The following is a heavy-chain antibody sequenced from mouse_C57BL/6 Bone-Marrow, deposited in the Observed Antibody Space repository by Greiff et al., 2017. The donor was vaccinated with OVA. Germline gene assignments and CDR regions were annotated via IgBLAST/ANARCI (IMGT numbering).Heavy chain of an antibody. V-gene: IGHV5-16*01. CDR2: INYDGSST. J-gene: IGHJ1*03. D-gene: IGHD1-1*01. CDR3: ARENYYGRTSYLYFDV. CDR1: GFTFSDYY. Sequence: DVKLVESEGGLVQPGSSMKLSCTASGFTFSDYYMAWVRQVPEKGLEWVANINYDGSSTYYLDSLKSRFIISRDNAKNILYLQMRSLKSEDTATYYCARENYYGRTSYLYFDVWGTGTTATVPS.